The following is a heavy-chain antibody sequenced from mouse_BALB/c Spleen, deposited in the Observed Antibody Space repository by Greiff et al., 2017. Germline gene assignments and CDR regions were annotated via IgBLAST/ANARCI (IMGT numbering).Heavy chain of an antibody. D-gene: IGHD3-3*01. CDR1: GYTFTSYT. CDR3: AREGTGAMDY. CDR2: INPSSGYT. V-gene: IGHV1-4*01. Sequence: VQGVESGAELARPGASVKMSCKASGYTFTSYTMHWVKQRPGQGLEWIGYINPSSGYTNYNQKFKDKATLTADKSSSTAYMQLSSLTSEDSAVYYCAREGTGAMDYWGQGTSVTVSS. J-gene: IGHJ4*01.